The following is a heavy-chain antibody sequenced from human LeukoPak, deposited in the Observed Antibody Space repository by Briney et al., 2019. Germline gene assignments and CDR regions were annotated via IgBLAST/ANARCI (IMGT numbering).Heavy chain of an antibody. J-gene: IGHJ4*02. D-gene: IGHD5-12*01. V-gene: IGHV3-48*04. CDR2: ISSSGSTI. CDR1: GFTFSSYA. Sequence: GGSLRLSCAASGFTFSSYAMSWVRQAPGKGLEWVSYISSSGSTIYYADSVKGRFTISRDNAKNSLYLQMNSLRAEDTAVYYCARKGQEWLRETLFDYWGQGTLVTVSS. CDR3: ARKGQEWLRETLFDY.